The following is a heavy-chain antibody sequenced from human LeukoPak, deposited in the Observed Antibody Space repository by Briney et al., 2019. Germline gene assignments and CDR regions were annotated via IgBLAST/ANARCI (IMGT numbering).Heavy chain of an antibody. J-gene: IGHJ4*02. D-gene: IGHD2-2*01. CDR3: ARVPPGPAAPWGY. V-gene: IGHV4-34*01. CDR2: INHSGST. Sequence: SETLSLTCAVYGGSFSGYYWSWIRQPPGKGLEWIGEINHSGSTNYNPSLKSRVTISVDTSKNQFSLKLSSVTAADTAVYYYARVPPGPAAPWGYWGQGTLVTVSS. CDR1: GGSFSGYY.